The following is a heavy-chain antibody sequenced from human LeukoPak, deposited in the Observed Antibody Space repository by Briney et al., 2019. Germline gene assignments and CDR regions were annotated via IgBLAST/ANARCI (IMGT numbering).Heavy chain of an antibody. CDR3: AKDRVYYYDSSGYYYYYGMDV. D-gene: IGHD3-22*01. J-gene: IGHJ6*02. V-gene: IGHV3-23*01. Sequence: GGSLRLSCAASGFTFSSYAMSWVRQAPGKGLEWVSAISGSGGSTYYADSVKGRFTISRDNSKNTLHLQMNSLRAEDTAVYYCAKDRVYYYDSSGYYYYYGMDVWGQGTTVTVSS. CDR1: GFTFSSYA. CDR2: ISGSGGST.